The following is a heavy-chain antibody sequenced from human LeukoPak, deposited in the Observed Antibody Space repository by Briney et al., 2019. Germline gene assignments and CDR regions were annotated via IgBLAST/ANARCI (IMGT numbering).Heavy chain of an antibody. D-gene: IGHD6-19*01. J-gene: IGHJ4*02. Sequence: SETLSLTCTVSGGSISNYYWSWIRQPPGKGLELIGYLYNSGSTNYNPSLKSRVTISVDTSKNQFSLKLNSVTAADTAVYYCARLPYRSGWYYFDYWGQGTLVTVSS. CDR1: GGSISNYY. V-gene: IGHV4-59*08. CDR2: LYNSGST. CDR3: ARLPYRSGWYYFDY.